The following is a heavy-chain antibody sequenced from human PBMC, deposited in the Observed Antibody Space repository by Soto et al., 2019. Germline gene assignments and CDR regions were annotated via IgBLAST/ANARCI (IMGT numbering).Heavy chain of an antibody. CDR1: GGSFSGYY. CDR3: ARVPAYGSGSPLDY. D-gene: IGHD3-10*01. J-gene: IGHJ4*02. V-gene: IGHV4-34*01. Sequence: SETLSLTCAVYGGSFSGYYGSWIRQPPGKGLEWIGEINHSGSTNYNPSLKSRVTISVDTSKNQFSLKLSSVTAADTAVYYCARVPAYGSGSPLDYWGQGTLVTVSS. CDR2: INHSGST.